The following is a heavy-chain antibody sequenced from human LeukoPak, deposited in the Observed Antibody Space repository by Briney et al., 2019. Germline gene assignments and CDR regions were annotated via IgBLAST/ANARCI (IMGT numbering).Heavy chain of an antibody. CDR2: ISGSGGST. CDR3: AKDSTRSGAFDI. D-gene: IGHD3-3*02. J-gene: IGHJ3*02. V-gene: IGHV3-23*01. Sequence: PGGSLRLPCAASGFTFSSYAMSWVRQAPGKGLEWVSAISGSGGSTYYADSVKGRFTISRDNSKNTLYLQMNSLRAEDTAVYYCAKDSTRSGAFDIWGQGTMVTVSS. CDR1: GFTFSSYA.